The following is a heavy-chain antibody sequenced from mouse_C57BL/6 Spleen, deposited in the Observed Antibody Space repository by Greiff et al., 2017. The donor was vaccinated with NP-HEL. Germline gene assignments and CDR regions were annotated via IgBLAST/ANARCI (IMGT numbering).Heavy chain of an antibody. CDR1: GFNITNTY. CDR2: IDPANGNT. CDR3: ARAYDGSSDGYFDV. J-gene: IGHJ1*03. D-gene: IGHD1-1*01. Sequence: VQLKESVAELVRPGASVELSCTASGFNITNTYMHWVKQRPEQGLEWIGRIDPANGNTKYAPKFQGKATITADTSSNTAYLQLSSLTSEDTAIYYCARAYDGSSDGYFDVWGTGTTVTVSS. V-gene: IGHV14-3*01.